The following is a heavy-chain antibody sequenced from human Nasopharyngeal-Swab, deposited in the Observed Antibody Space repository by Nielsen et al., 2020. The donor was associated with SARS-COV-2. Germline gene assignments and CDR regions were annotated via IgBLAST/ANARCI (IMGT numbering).Heavy chain of an antibody. CDR2: IYYSGST. V-gene: IGHV4-31*03. D-gene: IGHD6-19*01. CDR1: GGSISSGGYY. Sequence: SETLSLTCTVSGGSISSGGYYWSWIRQHPGKGLEWIWYIYYSGSTYYNPSLKSRVTISVDTSKNQFSLKLSSVTAADTAVYYCERAPKGGVAVASWPVAFDIWGQGTMVTVSS. CDR3: ERAPKGGVAVASWPVAFDI. J-gene: IGHJ3*02.